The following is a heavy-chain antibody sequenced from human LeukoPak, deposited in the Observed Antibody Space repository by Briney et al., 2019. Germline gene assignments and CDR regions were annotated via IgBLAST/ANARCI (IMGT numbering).Heavy chain of an antibody. J-gene: IGHJ4*02. Sequence: NSGGSLRLSCAASGFTFSSYSMNWVRQAPGKGLEWVSSISSSSYIYYADSVKGRFTISRDNAKNSLCLQMNSLRAEDTAVYYCASRSIAAAGSNFDYWGQGTLVTVSS. D-gene: IGHD6-13*01. CDR1: GFTFSSYS. CDR3: ASRSIAAAGSNFDY. V-gene: IGHV3-21*01. CDR2: ISSSSYI.